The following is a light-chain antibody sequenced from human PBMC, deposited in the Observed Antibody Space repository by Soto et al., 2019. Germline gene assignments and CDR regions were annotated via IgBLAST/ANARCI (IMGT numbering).Light chain of an antibody. V-gene: IGKV1-13*02. CDR3: QQFNSYPQMYT. J-gene: IGKJ2*01. CDR2: DAS. Sequence: AIQLTQSPSSLSASVGDRVTITCRASQGISSALAWYQQKPGKAPKLLIYDASSLESGVPSRFSGSGSGTDFTLTISSLQPEDFATSYCQQFNSYPQMYTFGQGTKLEIK. CDR1: QGISSA.